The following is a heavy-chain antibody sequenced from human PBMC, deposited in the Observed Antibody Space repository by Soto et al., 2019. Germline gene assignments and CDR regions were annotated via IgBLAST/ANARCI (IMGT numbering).Heavy chain of an antibody. CDR1: GYAFTSYD. CDR3: AREKDGSGYYNWFDP. Sequence: ASVNVSCKASGYAFTSYDINLVRQATGQGLEWMGWMNPNSGNTGYAQKFQGRVTMTRNTSISTAYMELSSLRSEDTAVYYCAREKDGSGYYNWFDPWGQGTLVTV. V-gene: IGHV1-8*01. CDR2: MNPNSGNT. D-gene: IGHD3-22*01. J-gene: IGHJ5*02.